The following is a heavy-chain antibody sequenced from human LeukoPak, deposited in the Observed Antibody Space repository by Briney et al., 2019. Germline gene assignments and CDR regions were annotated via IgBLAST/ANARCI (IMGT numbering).Heavy chain of an antibody. J-gene: IGHJ5*02. Sequence: SETLSLTCTVSAASISSYYWSWIRQPPGKGLEWIGYKHYSGTTNCNPSLKSRVTISVDTSKNQISLNLSSVTAADTAVYYCAVYCGGDCYSGVNNWFDPWGQGTLVTVSS. D-gene: IGHD2-21*02. CDR3: AVYCGGDCYSGVNNWFDP. CDR1: AASISSYY. V-gene: IGHV4-59*08. CDR2: KHYSGTT.